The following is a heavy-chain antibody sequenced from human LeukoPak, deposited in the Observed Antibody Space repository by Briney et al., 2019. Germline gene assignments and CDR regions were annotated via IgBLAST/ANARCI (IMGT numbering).Heavy chain of an antibody. Sequence: MPSETLPLTCTVSGGSISSYHWSWIRQPPGKGLEWIGYIYYSGSTNYDPSLKSRVTISVDTSKNQFSLKLSSVTAADTAVYYCARESGSYQYYFDYWGQGTLVTVSS. D-gene: IGHD1-26*01. CDR2: IYYSGST. CDR3: ARESGSYQYYFDY. V-gene: IGHV4-59*01. CDR1: GGSISSYH. J-gene: IGHJ4*02.